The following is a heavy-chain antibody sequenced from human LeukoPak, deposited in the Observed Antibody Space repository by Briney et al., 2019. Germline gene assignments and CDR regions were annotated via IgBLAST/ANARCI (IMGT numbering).Heavy chain of an antibody. CDR2: IYHSGST. Sequence: SETLSLTCAVSGGSISSGGYSWSWIRQPPGKGLEWIGYIYHSGSTYYNPSLKSRVTISVDRSKNQFSLKLSSVTAADTAVYYCARAHSSSWTPSDYWGQGTLVTVSS. CDR1: GGSISSGGYS. J-gene: IGHJ4*02. V-gene: IGHV4-30-2*01. CDR3: ARAHSSSWTPSDY. D-gene: IGHD6-13*01.